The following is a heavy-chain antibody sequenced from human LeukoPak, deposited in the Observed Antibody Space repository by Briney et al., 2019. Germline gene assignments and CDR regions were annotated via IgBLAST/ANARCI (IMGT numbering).Heavy chain of an antibody. D-gene: IGHD3-10*01. CDR1: GGTFSSYA. CDR3: ARGKLGGSGRFKYYYYYYMDV. Sequence: ASVKVSCKASGGTFSSYAISWVRQAPGQGLEWMGGIIPIFGTANYAQKFQGRVTMTRNTSISTAYMELSSLRSEDTAVYYCARGKLGGSGRFKYYYYYYMDVWGKGTTVTISS. V-gene: IGHV1-69*05. CDR2: IIPIFGTA. J-gene: IGHJ6*03.